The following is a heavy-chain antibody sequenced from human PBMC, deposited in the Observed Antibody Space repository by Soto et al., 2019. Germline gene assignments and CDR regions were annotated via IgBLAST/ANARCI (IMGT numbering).Heavy chain of an antibody. CDR1: GYSFTSYW. CDR3: ARPGITGTGGDYYYYGMDV. Sequence: LGESLKISCKGSGYSFTSYWIGWVRQMPGKGLEWMGIIYPGDSDTRYSPSFQGQVTISADKSISTAYLQWSSLKASDTAMYYCARPGITGTGGDYYYYGMDVWGQGTTVTVSS. D-gene: IGHD1-20*01. V-gene: IGHV5-51*01. J-gene: IGHJ6*02. CDR2: IYPGDSDT.